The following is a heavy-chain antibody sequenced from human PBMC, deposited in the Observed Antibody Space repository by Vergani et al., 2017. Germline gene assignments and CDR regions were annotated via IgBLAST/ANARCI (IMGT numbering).Heavy chain of an antibody. D-gene: IGHD3-9*01. J-gene: IGHJ6*02. CDR3: ARLVELRYFDWLSLHGMDV. V-gene: IGHV1-2*02. Sequence: QVQLVQSGAEVKKPGASVKVSCKASGYTFTGYYMHWVRQAPGQGLEWMGWINPNSGGTNYAQKFQGRVTMTRDTSISTAYMELSRLRSDDTAVYYCARLVELRYFDWLSLHGMDVRGQGTTVTVSS. CDR1: GYTFTGYY. CDR2: INPNSGGT.